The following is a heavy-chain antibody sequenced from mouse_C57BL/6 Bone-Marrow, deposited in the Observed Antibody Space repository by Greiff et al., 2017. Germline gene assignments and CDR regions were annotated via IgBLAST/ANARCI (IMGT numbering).Heavy chain of an antibody. V-gene: IGHV1-69*01. J-gene: IGHJ2*01. Sequence: QVQLQQPGAELVMPGASVKLSCKASGYTFTSYWMHWVKQRPGQGLEWIGEIDPSDSYTNYNQKFKGKSTLTVDKSSSTAYMQLSSLTSEDSAVYYCAREGAQAPYYLDYWGQGTTLTVSS. D-gene: IGHD3-2*02. CDR1: GYTFTSYW. CDR2: IDPSDSYT. CDR3: AREGAQAPYYLDY.